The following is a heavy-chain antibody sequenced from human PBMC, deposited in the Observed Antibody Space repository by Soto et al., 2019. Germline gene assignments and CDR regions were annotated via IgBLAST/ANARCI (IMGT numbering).Heavy chain of an antibody. J-gene: IGHJ6*02. D-gene: IGHD3-3*01. Sequence: ASVKVSCKASGGTFSSYAISWVRQAPGQGLEWMGGIIPIFGTANYAQKFQGRVTITADKSTSTAYMELSSLRSEDTAVYYCARDRIRLWSGYYNPYYYYGMDVWGQGTTVTVSS. CDR1: GGTFSSYA. V-gene: IGHV1-69*06. CDR2: IIPIFGTA. CDR3: ARDRIRLWSGYYNPYYYYGMDV.